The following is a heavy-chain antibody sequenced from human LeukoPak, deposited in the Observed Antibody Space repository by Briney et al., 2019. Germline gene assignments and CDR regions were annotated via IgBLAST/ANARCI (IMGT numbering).Heavy chain of an antibody. V-gene: IGHV3-66*01. Sequence: GGSLRLSCAASGFTVSDNYISWVRQAPGKGLEWVALIYSAGTTHADSVKGRFTISRDKSKNMLYLQMNSLRAEDTAVYFCARAQGGKIQLWDYYFDYWGQGTLVTVSS. CDR3: ARAQGGKIQLWDYYFDY. J-gene: IGHJ4*02. CDR1: GFTVSDNY. CDR2: IYSAGTT. D-gene: IGHD5-18*01.